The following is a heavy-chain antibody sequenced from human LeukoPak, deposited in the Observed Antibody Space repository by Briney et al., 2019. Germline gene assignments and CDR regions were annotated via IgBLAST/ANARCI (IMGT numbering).Heavy chain of an antibody. Sequence: GGSLRLSCAASGFTFSNYWMHWVRQAPGKGLVWVSRINSDGINTSYADSVKGRFTISRDNAKNSLYLQMNSLRAEDTAVYYCARDEYNWNSNWFDPWGQGTLVTVSS. CDR1: GFTFSNYW. D-gene: IGHD1-7*01. CDR3: ARDEYNWNSNWFDP. CDR2: INSDGINT. V-gene: IGHV3-74*01. J-gene: IGHJ5*02.